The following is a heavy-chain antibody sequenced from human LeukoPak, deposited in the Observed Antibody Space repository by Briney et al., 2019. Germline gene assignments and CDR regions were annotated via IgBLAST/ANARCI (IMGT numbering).Heavy chain of an antibody. Sequence: GGSLRLSCAASGFTFSNSAMSWVRQAPGKGLEWVSTISGAGGSTYFADSVKGRFSISRDNSENTLYLQMNSLRADDTAVYYCAHRYGDYWGQGTRVTVSS. V-gene: IGHV3-23*01. J-gene: IGHJ4*02. CDR3: AHRYGDY. CDR2: ISGAGGST. CDR1: GFTFSNSA. D-gene: IGHD4-17*01.